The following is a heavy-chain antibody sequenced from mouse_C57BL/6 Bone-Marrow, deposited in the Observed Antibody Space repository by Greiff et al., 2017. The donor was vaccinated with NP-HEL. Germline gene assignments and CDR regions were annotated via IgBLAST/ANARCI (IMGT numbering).Heavy chain of an antibody. CDR1: GYTFTSYG. CDR2: IYPRSGKT. CDR3: AIGDGNYVSFAY. J-gene: IGHJ3*01. V-gene: IGHV1-81*01. Sequence: VQLQQSGAELARPGASVKLSCKASGYTFTSYGISWVKQRTGQGLEWIGEIYPRSGKTYYNEKFKGKATLNADKSSITAYMELRSLTSEDSAVYFCAIGDGNYVSFAYWGQGTLVTVSA. D-gene: IGHD2-1*01.